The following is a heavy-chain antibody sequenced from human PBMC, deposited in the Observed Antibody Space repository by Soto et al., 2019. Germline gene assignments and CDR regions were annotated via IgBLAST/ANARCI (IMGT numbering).Heavy chain of an antibody. CDR2: IYYSGST. V-gene: IGHV4-31*03. J-gene: IGHJ6*03. CDR3: ARGTTVTTYYYYYYYMDV. CDR1: GGSISSGGYY. D-gene: IGHD4-4*01. Sequence: SETLSLTCTVSGGSISSGGYYWSWIRQHPGKGLEWIGYIYYSGSTYYNPSLKSRVTISVDTSKNQFSLKLSSVTAADTAVYYCARGTTVTTYYYYYYYMDVWGKGTTVTVSS.